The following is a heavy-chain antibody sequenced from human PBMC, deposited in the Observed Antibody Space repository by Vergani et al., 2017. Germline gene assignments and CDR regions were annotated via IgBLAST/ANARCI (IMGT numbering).Heavy chain of an antibody. CDR1: GYTFTGYY. V-gene: IGHV1-2*02. J-gene: IGHJ5*02. CDR2: INPNSGGT. Sequence: QVQLVQSGAEVKKPGASVKVSCKASGYTFTGYYMHWVRQAPGQGLEWMGWINPNSGGTNYAQKFQGRVTMTRDTSISTAYMELSSLRSEDTAVYYCARAPWVVRRMNWFDPWGQGTLVTVSS. D-gene: IGHD3-10*01. CDR3: ARAPWVVRRMNWFDP.